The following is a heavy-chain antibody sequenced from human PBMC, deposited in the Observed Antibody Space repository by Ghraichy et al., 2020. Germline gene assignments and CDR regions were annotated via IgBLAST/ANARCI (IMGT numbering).Heavy chain of an antibody. J-gene: IGHJ6*02. CDR3: ARASRVVRFYYYDGMDV. V-gene: IGHV3-48*02. CDR1: GFILSDYN. D-gene: IGHD4-23*01. Sequence: GGSLRLSCSASGFILSDYNMNWVRQAPGKGLEWLSYISSSSRFTSYADSVKGRFTVSRDTAKNSLELQMNSLRDEDTAVYYCARASRVVRFYYYDGMDVWGQGTTVTVS. CDR2: ISSSSRFT.